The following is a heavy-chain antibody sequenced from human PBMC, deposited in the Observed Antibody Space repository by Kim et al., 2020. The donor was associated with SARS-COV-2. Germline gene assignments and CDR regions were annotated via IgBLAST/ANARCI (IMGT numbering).Heavy chain of an antibody. V-gene: IGHV3-33*08. CDR3: ARDLQFRPGLFD. CDR1: GFTFSSYA. D-gene: IGHD2-2*01. J-gene: IGHJ4*01. CDR2: MWHRGSKN. Sequence: GGSLRLSCAASGFTFSSYAMRWVRQAPGKGVEWLAGMWHRGSKNEYADRVKRLFTLSRHFPNHTLSLHMNSVSAEHAALYYCARDLQFRPGLFD.